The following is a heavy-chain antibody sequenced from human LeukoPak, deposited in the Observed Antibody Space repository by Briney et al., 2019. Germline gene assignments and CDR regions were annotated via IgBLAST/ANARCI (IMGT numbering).Heavy chain of an antibody. J-gene: IGHJ4*02. Sequence: GGSLRLSCAASGFTFSSYAVSWVRQAPGKGLEWVSAISGSGGSTYYADSVKGRFTISRDNSKNTLYLQMNSLRAEDTAVYYCAKVNDFWLRYFDYWGQGTLVTVSS. V-gene: IGHV3-23*01. CDR3: AKVNDFWLRYFDY. CDR2: ISGSGGST. CDR1: GFTFSSYA. D-gene: IGHD3-3*01.